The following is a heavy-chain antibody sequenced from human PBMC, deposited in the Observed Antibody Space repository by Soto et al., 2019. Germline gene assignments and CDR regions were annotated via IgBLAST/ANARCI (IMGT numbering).Heavy chain of an antibody. V-gene: IGHV4-39*01. D-gene: IGHD2-2*01. J-gene: IGHJ4*02. Sequence: QLQLQESGPGLVKSSETLSLTCTVSGGSISSISYYWGWIRQPPGKGLEWIGSIKYSGHTYYNPSLKRRVNISVHTSKNQFSLRLSSVTAAETAVYYCARVDIAVVPSTSFDSWGQGALVTVSS. CDR3: ARVDIAVVPSTSFDS. CDR1: GGSISSISYY. CDR2: IKYSGHT.